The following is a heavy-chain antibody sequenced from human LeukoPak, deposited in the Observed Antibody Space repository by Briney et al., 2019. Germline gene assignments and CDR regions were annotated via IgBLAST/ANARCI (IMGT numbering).Heavy chain of an antibody. CDR1: GFTFSSFA. V-gene: IGHV3-23*01. CDR3: TKDPNGDYVGAFDP. J-gene: IGHJ5*02. D-gene: IGHD4-17*01. Sequence: GGSLRLSCAASGFTFSSFAMTWVRQAPGQGLERVSSITSSYGATYHTDSVKGRFTISRDNSQNTLYLQMNSLRAEDTAVYYCTKDPNGDYVGAFDPWGQGTLVTVSS. CDR2: ITSSYGAT.